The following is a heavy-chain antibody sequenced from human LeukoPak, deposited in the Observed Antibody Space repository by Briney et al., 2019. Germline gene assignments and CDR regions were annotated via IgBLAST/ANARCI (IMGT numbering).Heavy chain of an antibody. V-gene: IGHV3-11*01. Sequence: GGSLRLSCAASGFIFSDYYMTWIRQAPGKGLEWVAHIDVRGDSILCADSVKGRFTISRDSAKNSLYLQMSSLRAEDTAVYYCAREDNVWNLLYNYYMDVWGKGTTVTVSS. J-gene: IGHJ6*03. CDR1: GFIFSDYY. D-gene: IGHD1-1*01. CDR3: AREDNVWNLLYNYYMDV. CDR2: IDVRGDSI.